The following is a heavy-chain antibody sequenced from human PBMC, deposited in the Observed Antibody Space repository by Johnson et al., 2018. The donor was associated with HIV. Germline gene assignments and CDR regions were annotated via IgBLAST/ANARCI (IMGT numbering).Heavy chain of an antibody. Sequence: MLLVESGGGLVQPGGSLRLSCAASGFTISSNYMSWVRQAPGKGLEWVSLIYSGGSTYYADSVKGRFTISRDNSKNTLYLQMNSLRVEDTAVYYCAKDLGTGDDAFDIWGQGTMVTVSS. CDR3: AKDLGTGDDAFDI. D-gene: IGHD7-27*01. J-gene: IGHJ3*02. V-gene: IGHV3-66*01. CDR2: IYSGGST. CDR1: GFTISSNY.